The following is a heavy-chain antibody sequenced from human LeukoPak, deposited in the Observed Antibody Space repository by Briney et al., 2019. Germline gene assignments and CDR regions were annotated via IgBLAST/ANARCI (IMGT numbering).Heavy chain of an antibody. CDR3: ATEKFGELHPVNWFDP. D-gene: IGHD3-10*01. CDR1: GHTFIGSY. CDR2: INPNSGGT. Sequence: GASLKVSCKASGHTFIGSYMHWVRQAPGQGLEWMGWINPNSGGTIFAQKFQGRVTMTRDTSISTAYMELSRLTSDDTAVYYCATEKFGELHPVNWFDPWGQGTLVTVSS. J-gene: IGHJ5*02. V-gene: IGHV1-2*02.